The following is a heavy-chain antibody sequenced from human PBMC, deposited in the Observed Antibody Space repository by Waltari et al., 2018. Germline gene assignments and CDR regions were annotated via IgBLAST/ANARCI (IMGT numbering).Heavy chain of an antibody. J-gene: IGHJ3*02. V-gene: IGHV1-2*06. CDR2: INPNSGGT. CDR3: ATALGEMVRVMRAFDI. Sequence: QVQLVQSGAEVKKPGASVKVSCKASGYTFTGYYMHWVRQAPGQGLEWMGRINPNSGGTNDAQKVQGRVTMTRDTSISTAYMELSRLRSDDTAVYYCATALGEMVRVMRAFDIWGQGTMVTVSS. D-gene: IGHD3-10*01. CDR1: GYTFTGYY.